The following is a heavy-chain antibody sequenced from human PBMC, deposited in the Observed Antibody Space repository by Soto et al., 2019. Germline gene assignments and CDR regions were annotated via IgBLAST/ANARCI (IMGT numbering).Heavy chain of an antibody. Sequence: RRLSCAASGFTFISYGMHWVRQAPGKGLEWVAVISYDGSNKYYADSVKGRFTISRDNSKNTLYLQMNSLRAEDTAVYYCASSYCSSTSCYTPWFDPWGQGTLVTVS. CDR2: ISYDGSNK. V-gene: IGHV3-30*03. CDR3: ASSYCSSTSCYTPWFDP. CDR1: GFTFISYG. D-gene: IGHD2-2*02. J-gene: IGHJ5*02.